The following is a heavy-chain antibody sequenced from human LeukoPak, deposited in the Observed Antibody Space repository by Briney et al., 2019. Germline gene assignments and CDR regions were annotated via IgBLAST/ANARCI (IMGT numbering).Heavy chain of an antibody. CDR3: ARGPSVYGDYSAYFQH. CDR2: IKQDGSEK. J-gene: IGHJ1*01. CDR1: GFTFSSYW. Sequence: QTGGSLRLSCAASGFTFSSYWMSWVRQAPGKGVGWVANIKQDGSEKYYVDSVKGRFTISRDNAKNSLYLQMNSLRAEDTAVYYCARGPSVYGDYSAYFQHWGQGTLVTVSS. V-gene: IGHV3-7*01. D-gene: IGHD4-17*01.